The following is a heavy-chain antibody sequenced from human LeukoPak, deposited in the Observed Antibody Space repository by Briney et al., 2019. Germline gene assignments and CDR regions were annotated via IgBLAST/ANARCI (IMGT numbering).Heavy chain of an antibody. J-gene: IGHJ4*02. Sequence: SETLSLTCIVSGGSIRGYYWNWIRQSAGKGLEWIGHIYSSGSTNYNPSLKSRVTISVDASKNQFSLKLTSVTAADTAVYYCVRHTTSGWYQVVYWGQGTPVTVSS. CDR1: GGSIRGYY. CDR3: VRHTTSGWYQVVY. CDR2: IYSSGST. D-gene: IGHD6-19*01. V-gene: IGHV4-4*07.